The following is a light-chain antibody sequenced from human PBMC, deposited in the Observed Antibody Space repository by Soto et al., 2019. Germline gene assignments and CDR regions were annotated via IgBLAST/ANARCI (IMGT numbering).Light chain of an antibody. CDR3: CSYAGSSTSPR. Sequence: QSVLTQPASVSGSPGQSITISCTGTSSDVGSYNLVSWYQQHPGKAPKLMIYEGSKRPSGVSNRFSGSKSGNTASLTISGLQAEDEADYYCCSYAGSSTSPRIGGGTKVTVL. V-gene: IGLV2-23*01. CDR2: EGS. CDR1: SSDVGSYNL. J-gene: IGLJ2*01.